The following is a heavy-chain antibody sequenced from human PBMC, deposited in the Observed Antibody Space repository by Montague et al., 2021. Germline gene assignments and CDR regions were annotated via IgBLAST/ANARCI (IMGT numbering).Heavy chain of an antibody. D-gene: IGHD6-13*01. V-gene: IGHV3-23*01. CDR2: TIATGGGT. Sequence: SLRLSCAASGFTFSGYAMSWVRQAPGKGLEWVSGTIATGGGTFSADSVKGRFIISRDNSKNTLFLQMNSLRAADTAVYYCAKNRAAPGRSSFDYWGQGTLVTVSS. CDR3: AKNRAAPGRSSFDY. CDR1: GFTFSGYA. J-gene: IGHJ4*02.